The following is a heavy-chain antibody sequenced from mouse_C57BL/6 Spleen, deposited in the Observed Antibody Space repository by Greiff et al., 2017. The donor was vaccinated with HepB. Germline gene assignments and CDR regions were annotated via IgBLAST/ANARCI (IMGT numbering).Heavy chain of an antibody. Sequence: QVQLKESGAELVRPGASVTLSCKASGYTFTDYEMHWVKQTPVHGLEWIGAIDPETGGNAYNQKFKGKAILTADKSSSTAYMELRSLTSEDSAVYYCTGRSLDYGSSCLTYWGQGTLVTVSA. J-gene: IGHJ3*01. D-gene: IGHD1-1*01. CDR2: IDPETGGN. CDR3: TGRSLDYGSSCLTY. CDR1: GYTFTDYE. V-gene: IGHV1-15*01.